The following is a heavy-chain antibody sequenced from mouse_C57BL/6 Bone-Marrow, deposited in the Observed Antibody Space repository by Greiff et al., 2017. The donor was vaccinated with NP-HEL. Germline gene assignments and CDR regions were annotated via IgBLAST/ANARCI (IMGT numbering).Heavy chain of an antibody. CDR3: AKDYGSSHYFDY. D-gene: IGHD1-1*01. CDR1: GYTFTSYW. J-gene: IGHJ2*01. Sequence: QVQLQQPGAELMKPGASVKMSCKASGYTFTSYWITWVKQRPGQGLEWIGDIYPGSGSTNYNEKFKSKATLTVDTSSSTAYMQLSSLTSEDSAVYYCAKDYGSSHYFDYWGQGTTLTVSS. CDR2: IYPGSGST. V-gene: IGHV1-55*01.